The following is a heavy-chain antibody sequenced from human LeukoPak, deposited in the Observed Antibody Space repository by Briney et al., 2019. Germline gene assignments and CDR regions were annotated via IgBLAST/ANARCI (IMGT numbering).Heavy chain of an antibody. V-gene: IGHV4-4*07. D-gene: IGHD3-22*01. CDR3: AREGSSGYYDYFDY. CDR2: ISTNGVT. J-gene: IGHJ4*02. CDR1: GGSISSYY. Sequence: PSETLSLTCIVSGGSISSYYWSYIRQPVGKGLEWIGRISTNGVTNYNPSLKSRVTMSLDTSKNQFSLKLTSATAADTAVYYCAREGSSGYYDYFDYWGQGTLVTVSS.